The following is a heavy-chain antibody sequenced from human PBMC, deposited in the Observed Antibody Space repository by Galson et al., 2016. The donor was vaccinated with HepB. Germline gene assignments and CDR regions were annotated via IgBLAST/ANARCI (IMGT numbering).Heavy chain of an antibody. V-gene: IGHV6-1*01. J-gene: IGHJ4*02. CDR1: GDSVSSTSAA. Sequence: CAISGDSVSSTSAAWNWIRQSPLGGLEWLGRTYYKSRWYNDYAVSMKSRIAISPDTSKNQFSLQLTSVTPEDTAVYFCAKEVFFTGVAYFFDHWGQGALVTVSS. CDR3: AKEVFFTGVAYFFDH. CDR2: TYYKSRWYN. D-gene: IGHD3-3*01.